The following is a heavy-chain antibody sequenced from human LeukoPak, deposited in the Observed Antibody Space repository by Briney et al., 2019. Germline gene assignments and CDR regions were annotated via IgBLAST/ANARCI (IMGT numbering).Heavy chain of an antibody. J-gene: IGHJ6*02. CDR3: ARGHPRVTMVRGVIDYYGMDV. CDR2: IWYDGSNK. V-gene: IGHV3-33*08. CDR1: GFTFSSYA. D-gene: IGHD3-10*01. Sequence: PGRSLRLSCAASGFTFSSYAMHWVRQAPGKGLEWVAVIWYDGSNKYYADSVKGRFTISRDNSKNTLYLQMNSLRAEDTAVYYCARGHPRVTMVRGVIDYYGMDVWGQGTTVTVS.